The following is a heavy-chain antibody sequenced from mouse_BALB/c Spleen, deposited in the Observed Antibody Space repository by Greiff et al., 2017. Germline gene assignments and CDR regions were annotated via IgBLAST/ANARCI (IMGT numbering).Heavy chain of an antibody. CDR1: GFSLTSYG. Sequence: VKLMESGPGLVAPSQSLSISCTVSGFSLTSYGVHWVRQPPGKGLEWMGVIWAGGSTNYNSDLMSRRSISKDNSKSQVFLKMNSLQTDDTAMYYCSRVGGYWYFDVWGEGTTVTVSS. CDR3: SRVGGYWYFDV. J-gene: IGHJ1*01. CDR2: IWAGGST. V-gene: IGHV2-9*02.